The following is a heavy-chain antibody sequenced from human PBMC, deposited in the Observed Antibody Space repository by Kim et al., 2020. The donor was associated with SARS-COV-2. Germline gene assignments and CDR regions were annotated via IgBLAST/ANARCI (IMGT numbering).Heavy chain of an antibody. J-gene: IGHJ6*02. CDR3: AKDHMYYDLWSGYSSPLYSSETQYYYYGMDV. CDR2: ISYDGSNK. D-gene: IGHD3-3*01. V-gene: IGHV3-30*18. Sequence: GGSLRISCAASGFTFSNYCMHWVRQAPGRGLEWVAFISYDGSNKYYGDSVKGRFTISRDNSKNTLYLRMNSLRTEDTAMYYCAKDHMYYDLWSGYSSPLYSSETQYYYYGMDVWGQGTTVTVSS. CDR1: GFTFSNYC.